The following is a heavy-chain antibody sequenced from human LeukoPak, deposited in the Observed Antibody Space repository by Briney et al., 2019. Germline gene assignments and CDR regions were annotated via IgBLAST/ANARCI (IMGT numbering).Heavy chain of an antibody. CDR3: ARAGGRSWFDP. Sequence: ASVKVSCKASGYTFTGYYLHWVRQAPGQGLEWMGWINPDSGGTNYAQQFQGRVTMTRDTSISTAYMELSRLTSDDTAVYYCARAGGRSWFDPWGQGTLVTVSS. CDR2: INPDSGGT. V-gene: IGHV1-2*02. CDR1: GYTFTGYY. J-gene: IGHJ5*02.